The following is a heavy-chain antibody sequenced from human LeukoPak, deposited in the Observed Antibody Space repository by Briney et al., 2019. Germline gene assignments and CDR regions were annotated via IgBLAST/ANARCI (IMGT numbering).Heavy chain of an antibody. CDR3: ARDNYYDSSGYYSNDAFDI. V-gene: IGHV4-34*01. CDR2: INHSGST. CDR1: GGSFSGYY. Sequence: SETLSLTCAVYGGSFSGYYWSWIRQPPGKGLEWIGEINHSGSTNYNPSLKSRVTISVDTSKNQFSLKLSSVTAADTAVYYCARDNYYDSSGYYSNDAFDIWGQGTMVTVSS. J-gene: IGHJ3*02. D-gene: IGHD3-22*01.